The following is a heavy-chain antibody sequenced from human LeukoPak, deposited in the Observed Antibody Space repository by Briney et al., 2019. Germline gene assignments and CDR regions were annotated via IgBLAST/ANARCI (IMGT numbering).Heavy chain of an antibody. CDR3: ARAAGVRNWFDP. V-gene: IGHV3-30*03. Sequence: GGSLRLSCAASGFTFSNYGMGWVRQAPGKGLEWVAVISFDESHEYYADSVKGRFTISRDNSRNTVYLQMDSLRAEDTAVYYCARAAGVRNWFDPWGQGTLVTVSS. J-gene: IGHJ5*02. CDR2: ISFDESHE. CDR1: GFTFSNYG.